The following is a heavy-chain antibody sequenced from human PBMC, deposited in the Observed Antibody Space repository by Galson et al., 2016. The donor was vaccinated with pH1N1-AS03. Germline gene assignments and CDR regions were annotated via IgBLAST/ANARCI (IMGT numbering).Heavy chain of an antibody. V-gene: IGHV4-59*08. CDR1: SGSISGYY. D-gene: IGHD2-8*01. Sequence: TLSLTCSVSSGSISGYYWSWIRQPPGKGLEWIGYIYYTGMTNYNPSLKSRVTISVDTSKNQFSLKLSSVTAADTAIYYCARQNGHRLLWDYWGQGTLVTFSS. CDR3: ARQNGHRLLWDY. J-gene: IGHJ4*02. CDR2: IYYTGMT.